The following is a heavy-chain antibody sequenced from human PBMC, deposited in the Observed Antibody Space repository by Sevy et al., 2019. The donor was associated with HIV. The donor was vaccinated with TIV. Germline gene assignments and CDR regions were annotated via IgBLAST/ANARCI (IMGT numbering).Heavy chain of an antibody. CDR1: SDSINSSSYY. CDR2: IDYSGNT. Sequence: SETLSLTCTVSSDSINSSSYYWGWIRQPPGKGLECIGSIDYSGNTYYNSALNSRITISRDTSKNQCSLKWSSVTAAETAGYYCARYISGDHAGGFDLWGQGSLVTVSS. D-gene: IGHD2-21*02. V-gene: IGHV4-39*01. J-gene: IGHJ5*02. CDR3: ARYISGDHAGGFDL.